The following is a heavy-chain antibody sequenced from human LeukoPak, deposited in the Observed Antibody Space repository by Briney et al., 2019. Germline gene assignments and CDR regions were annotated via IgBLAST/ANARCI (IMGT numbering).Heavy chain of an antibody. CDR1: GGSISSYY. CDR3: ARGRRRGVVVPAAIGDWFDP. Sequence: PSETLSLTCTVSGGSISSYYWSWIRQPPGKGLEWIGEINHSGSTNYNPSLKSRVTISVDTSKNQFSLKLSSVTAADTAVYYCARGRRRGVVVPAAIGDWFDPWGQGTLVTVSS. D-gene: IGHD2-2*01. CDR2: INHSGST. J-gene: IGHJ5*02. V-gene: IGHV4-34*01.